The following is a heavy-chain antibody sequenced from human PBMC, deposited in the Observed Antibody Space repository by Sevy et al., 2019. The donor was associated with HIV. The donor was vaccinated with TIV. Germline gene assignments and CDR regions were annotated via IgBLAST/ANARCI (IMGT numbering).Heavy chain of an antibody. CDR3: AKDTQRKTAMVPLWVGDN. CDR2: ISYDGSNK. J-gene: IGHJ4*02. Sequence: GGSLRLSCAASGFTFSSYGMHWVRQTPGKGLEWVAVISYDGSNKYYGDFVKGRFTISRDNSKNTLYLQMNSLRAEDTAVYYCAKDTQRKTAMVPLWVGDNWGQGTRVTVSS. V-gene: IGHV3-30*18. D-gene: IGHD5-18*01. CDR1: GFTFSSYG.